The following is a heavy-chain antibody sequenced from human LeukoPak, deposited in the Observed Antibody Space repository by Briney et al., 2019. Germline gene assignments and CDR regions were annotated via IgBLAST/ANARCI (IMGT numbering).Heavy chain of an antibody. CDR3: ARDTGVVFIDY. J-gene: IGHJ4*02. D-gene: IGHD4-23*01. V-gene: IGHV3-21*01. Sequence: GGSLRLSCAASGFTFSSYGMHWVRQAPGKGLEWVSSISSSSSYIYYADSVKGRFTISRDNAKNSLYLQMNSLRAEDTAVYYCARDTGVVFIDYWGQGTLVTVSS. CDR2: ISSSSSYI. CDR1: GFTFSSYG.